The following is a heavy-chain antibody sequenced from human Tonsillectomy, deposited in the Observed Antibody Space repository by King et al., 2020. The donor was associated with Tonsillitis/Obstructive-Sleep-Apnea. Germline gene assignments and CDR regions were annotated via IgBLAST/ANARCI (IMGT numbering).Heavy chain of an antibody. D-gene: IGHD3-3*01. V-gene: IGHV3-73*01. Sequence: VQLVESGGGLVQPGGSLKLSCAASGFSFSGSAMHWVRQASGKGLEWVGRIRSKTNNYATAYAASVKGRFTISRDDSKNTAYLQMNSLKTEDTAVYYCTILLDAFWSGSPTDYNWFDPWGQGTLVTVSS. CDR1: GFSFSGSA. CDR3: TILLDAFWSGSPTDYNWFDP. CDR2: IRSKTNNYAT. J-gene: IGHJ5*02.